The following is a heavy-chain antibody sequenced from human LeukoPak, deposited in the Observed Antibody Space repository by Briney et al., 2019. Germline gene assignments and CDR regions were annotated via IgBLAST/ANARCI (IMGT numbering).Heavy chain of an antibody. CDR3: TIDLMTGFSSGWRFGY. CDR1: GLTFKNFA. Sequence: PGRSLRLSCAASGLTFKNFAMSWVRQAPGKGLEWLAVTSGDEDSTHYADSVRGHFVISTDNSKNTLFLHMNSLRAEDTAVYYCTIDLMTGFSSGWRFGYWGQGTLVTVSS. J-gene: IGHJ4*02. D-gene: IGHD6-19*01. V-gene: IGHV3-23*01. CDR2: TSGDEDST.